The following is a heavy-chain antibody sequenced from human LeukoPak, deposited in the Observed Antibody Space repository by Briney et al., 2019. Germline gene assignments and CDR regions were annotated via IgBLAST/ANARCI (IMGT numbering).Heavy chain of an antibody. CDR1: GFTFSSYG. J-gene: IGHJ4*02. D-gene: IGHD6-13*01. CDR2: IWYDGSNK. V-gene: IGHV3-33*01. Sequence: GRSLRLSCAASGFTFSSYGMHWVHQAPGKGLEWVAVIWYDGSNKYYADSVKGRFTISRDNSKNTLYLQMNSLRAEDTAVYYCARDPAAGTAGAFDIWGQGTLVTVSS. CDR3: ARDPAAGTAGAFDI.